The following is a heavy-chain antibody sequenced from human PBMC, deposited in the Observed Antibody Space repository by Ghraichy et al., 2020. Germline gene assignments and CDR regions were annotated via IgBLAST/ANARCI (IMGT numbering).Heavy chain of an antibody. V-gene: IGHV4-31*01. D-gene: IGHD3-3*01. CDR1: GGSISSGGYY. Sequence: SETLSLTCTVSGGSISSGGYYWSWIRQHPGKGLEWIGYIYYSGSTYYNPSLKSLVTISVDTSKNQFSLKLRSGTAADTAVYYCARAAYYDFWSGSNHNRGWFDPWGQGTLVTVSS. CDR3: ARAAYYDFWSGSNHNRGWFDP. CDR2: IYYSGST. J-gene: IGHJ5*02.